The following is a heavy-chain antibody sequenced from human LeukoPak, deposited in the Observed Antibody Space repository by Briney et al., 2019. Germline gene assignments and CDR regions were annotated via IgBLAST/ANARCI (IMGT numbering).Heavy chain of an antibody. CDR3: ARPRNYYDPYRYFDY. Sequence: PSETPSLTCAVSGYSISSGCYWGWIRPPPGKGLEWIGSIYHSGSTYYNPSLKSRVTISVDTSKNQFSLKLSSVTAADTAVYYCARPRNYYDPYRYFDYWGQGTLVTVSS. D-gene: IGHD3-22*01. CDR1: GYSISSGCY. J-gene: IGHJ4*02. CDR2: IYHSGST. V-gene: IGHV4-38-2*01.